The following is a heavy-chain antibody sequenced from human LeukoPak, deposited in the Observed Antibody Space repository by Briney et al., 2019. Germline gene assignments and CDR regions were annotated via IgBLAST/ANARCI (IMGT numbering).Heavy chain of an antibody. CDR3: ARNGYYYDSSGYYKGFDP. D-gene: IGHD3-22*01. V-gene: IGHV4-61*02. CDR1: GGSISSGSYY. CDR2: IYTSGST. J-gene: IGHJ5*02. Sequence: SETLSLTCTVSGGSISSGSYYWRWIRQPAGKGLEWIGRIYTSGSTNYNPSLKSRVTISVDTSKNQFSLRLSSVTSADTAVYYCARNGYYYDSSGYYKGFDPWGQGALSPSPQ.